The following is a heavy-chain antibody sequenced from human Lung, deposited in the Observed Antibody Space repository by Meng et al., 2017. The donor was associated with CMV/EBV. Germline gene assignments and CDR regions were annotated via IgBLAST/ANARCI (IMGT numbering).Heavy chain of an antibody. D-gene: IGHD3-10*01. J-gene: IGHJ6*02. Sequence: SVXVSRXPCVYSLTGYNMHWLRPAPGQGLEWMGWINPYSGDPRSAEQPQGTVTFTRETSITTAYMERSRLKSDDTAVFFCARLFHTSLGTNYYYGMDVWGQGXTVTVSS. CDR2: INPYSGDP. V-gene: IGHV1-2*02. CDR3: ARLFHTSLGTNYYYGMDV. CDR1: VYSLTGYN.